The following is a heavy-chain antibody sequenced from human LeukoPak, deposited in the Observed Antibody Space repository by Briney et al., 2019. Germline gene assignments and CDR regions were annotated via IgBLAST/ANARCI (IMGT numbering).Heavy chain of an antibody. V-gene: IGHV4-31*03. Sequence: SETLSLTCTVSGGSISGGGYYWSWLRQHPGKGLEWIGYIYYSGSTYYNPSLKSRVTISVDTSKNQFSLKLSSVTAADTAVYYCARAPYGSGSYYDPDYYYGMDVWGQGTTVTVSS. J-gene: IGHJ6*02. D-gene: IGHD3-10*01. CDR3: ARAPYGSGSYYDPDYYYGMDV. CDR2: IYYSGST. CDR1: GGSISGGGYY.